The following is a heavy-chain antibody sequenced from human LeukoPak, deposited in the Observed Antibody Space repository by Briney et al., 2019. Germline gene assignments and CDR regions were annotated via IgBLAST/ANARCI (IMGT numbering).Heavy chain of an antibody. Sequence: PGGSLRLSCAASGFTFSDYYMSWIRQAPGKGLEWVSYISSSGSTIYYADSVKGRFTISRDNAKNSLYLQMNSLRAEDTAVYYCARDHDDFDNWFDPWGQGTLVTVSS. CDR3: ARDHDDFDNWFDP. D-gene: IGHD3-3*01. J-gene: IGHJ5*02. V-gene: IGHV3-11*01. CDR1: GFTFSDYY. CDR2: ISSSGSTI.